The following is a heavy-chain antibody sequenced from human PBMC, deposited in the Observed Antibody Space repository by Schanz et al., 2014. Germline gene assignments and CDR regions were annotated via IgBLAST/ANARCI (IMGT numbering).Heavy chain of an antibody. CDR2: ISGSGGST. CDR1: GFNFSDYA. Sequence: EVQLVESGGGLVPPGGSLRLSCAASGFNFSDYAMCWVRQAPGKGLEWVSAISGSGGSTYYADSVKGRFTISRDNSKSTLYLQMSSLRAEDTAVYYCAKSQGSSFDSWGQGTLVTVSS. CDR3: AKSQGSSFDS. J-gene: IGHJ4*02. V-gene: IGHV3-23*04. D-gene: IGHD6-13*01.